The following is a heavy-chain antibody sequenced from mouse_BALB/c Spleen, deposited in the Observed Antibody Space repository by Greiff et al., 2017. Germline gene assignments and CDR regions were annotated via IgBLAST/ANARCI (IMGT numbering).Heavy chain of an antibody. CDR2: ISSGSSTI. D-gene: IGHD1-1*01. Sequence: EVQLVESGGGLVQPGGSRKLPCAASGFTFSSFGMHWVRQAPEKGLEWVAYISSGSSTIYYADTVKGRFTISRDNPKNTLFLQMTSLRSEDTAMFYCDSYYCSSKGYFDYWGQGTTLTVSS. V-gene: IGHV5-17*02. CDR1: GFTFSSFG. CDR3: DSYYCSSKGYFDY. J-gene: IGHJ2*01.